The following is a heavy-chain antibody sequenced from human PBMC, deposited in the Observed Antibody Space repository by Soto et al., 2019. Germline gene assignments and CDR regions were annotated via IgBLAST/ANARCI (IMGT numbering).Heavy chain of an antibody. CDR1: GFTCSIYD. CDR2: ILVGGST. J-gene: IGHJ3*02. Sequence: GSLRLSCAASGFTCSIYDMSWVRQAPGRGLEWVSTILVGGSTHYPDSVKGRFTISRDNSKNTVFLQMNSLTAGDTAVYYCAKATATGGGAFDICGQGTMVTVS. CDR3: AKATATGGGAFDI. D-gene: IGHD2-8*02. V-gene: IGHV3-23*01.